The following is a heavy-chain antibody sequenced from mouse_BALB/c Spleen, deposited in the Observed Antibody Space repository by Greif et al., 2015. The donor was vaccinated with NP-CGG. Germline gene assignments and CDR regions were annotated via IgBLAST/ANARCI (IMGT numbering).Heavy chain of an antibody. CDR3: AREDGNYVGAMDY. D-gene: IGHD2-1*01. J-gene: IGHJ4*01. CDR1: GFSLTSYG. CDR2: IWAGGGT. V-gene: IGHV2-9*02. Sequence: QVQLKHSGPGLVAPSQSLSFTCTVSGFSLTSYGVHWVRQPPGKGLEWLGVIWAGGGTKYNSALMSRLSISKDNSKSQVFLKMNSLQTDDTAMYYCAREDGNYVGAMDYWGQGTSVTVSS.